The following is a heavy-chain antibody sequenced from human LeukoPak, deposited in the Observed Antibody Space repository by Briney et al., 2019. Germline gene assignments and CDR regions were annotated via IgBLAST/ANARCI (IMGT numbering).Heavy chain of an antibody. V-gene: IGHV3-48*02. Sequence: GGSLRHSCAASGFTFTSYSMNWVRQAPGEGLEWVSYISASGKTTYYAGSVKGRFTISRDSAKNSLYLQMNSLRDEDTAVYYCAKDRRSSGSGSYFLFDYWGQGTLVTVSS. CDR1: GFTFTSYS. CDR3: AKDRRSSGSGSYFLFDY. J-gene: IGHJ4*02. CDR2: ISASGKTT. D-gene: IGHD3-10*01.